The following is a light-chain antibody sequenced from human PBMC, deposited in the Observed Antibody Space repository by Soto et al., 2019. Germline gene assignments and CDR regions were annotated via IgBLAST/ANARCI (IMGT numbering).Light chain of an antibody. CDR2: GAS. CDR3: QQYSTWPPIT. Sequence: EIVMTQSPATLSVSPGERATLSCRASQSVSSNLAWYQQKPGQAPRLLIYGASTRATGIPARFSGSGSGTDFTLTISSLQSEDFAVYYCQQYSTWPPITFGPGTKVDIK. J-gene: IGKJ3*01. CDR1: QSVSSN. V-gene: IGKV3-15*01.